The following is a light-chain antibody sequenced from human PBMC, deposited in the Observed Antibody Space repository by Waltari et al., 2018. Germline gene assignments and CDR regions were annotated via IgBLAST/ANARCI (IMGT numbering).Light chain of an antibody. CDR1: RGHSSNV. CDR3: QTGGHGTWV. Sequence: QLVLTQSPSASASLGASVKLSRPLSRGHSSNVIAVLQQRPEKGPSYFKKVNSDGSHSKLDGLPDRFSASSSAADRYLTISSLPSEDEADYFCQTGGHGTWVFGGGTTLTGL. CDR2: VNSDGSH. V-gene: IGLV4-69*01. J-gene: IGLJ3*02.